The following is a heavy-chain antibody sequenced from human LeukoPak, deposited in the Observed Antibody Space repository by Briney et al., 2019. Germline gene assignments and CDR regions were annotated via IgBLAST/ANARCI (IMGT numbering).Heavy chain of an antibody. J-gene: IGHJ5*02. CDR1: GFPFNSYS. CDR3: ARRVAAGVDP. V-gene: IGHV3-21*01. D-gene: IGHD6-13*01. Sequence: GGSLRLSCAVSGFPFNSYSMHWVRQAPGKGLEWVSSISGSGSSLDYSDSVKGRFAVSRDNANDSLYLRMNSLRVDDSAVYFCARRVAAGVDPWGQGTRVTVSS. CDR2: ISGSGSSL.